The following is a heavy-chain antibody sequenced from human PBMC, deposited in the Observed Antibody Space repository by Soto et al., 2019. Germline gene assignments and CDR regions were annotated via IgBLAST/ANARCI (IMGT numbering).Heavy chain of an antibody. CDR2: IYYSGST. D-gene: IGHD6-13*01. J-gene: IGHJ6*02. CDR3: ARDKGGVGYSRRKKDYYYDYGMDV. Sequence: SETLSLTCTVSGGSVSSGSYYWRWIRQPPGKGLEWIGYIYYSGSTNYNPSLKSRVTISVDTSKNQFSLKLSSVTAADTAVYYCARDKGGVGYSRRKKDYYYDYGMDVWGQGTTVTVSS. CDR1: GGSVSSGSYY. V-gene: IGHV4-61*01.